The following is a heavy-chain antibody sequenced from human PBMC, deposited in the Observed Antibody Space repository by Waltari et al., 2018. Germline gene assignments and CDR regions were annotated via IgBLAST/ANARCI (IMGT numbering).Heavy chain of an antibody. Sequence: QVQLVESGGGVVQPGGSLRLSCAASGFTFSSYGMHWVRQAPGKGLEWVAFIRYDGSNKYYADSVKGRFTISRDNSKNTLYLQMNSLRAEDTAVYYCAPLGYCSGGSCYGLYYFDYWGQGTLVTVSS. CDR1: GFTFSSYG. D-gene: IGHD2-15*01. J-gene: IGHJ4*02. CDR2: IRYDGSNK. V-gene: IGHV3-30*02. CDR3: APLGYCSGGSCYGLYYFDY.